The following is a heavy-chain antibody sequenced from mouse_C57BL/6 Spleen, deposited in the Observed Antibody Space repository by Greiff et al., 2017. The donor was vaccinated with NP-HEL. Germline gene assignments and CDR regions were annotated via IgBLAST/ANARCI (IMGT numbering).Heavy chain of an antibody. CDR2: IDPSDSYT. J-gene: IGHJ4*01. CDR1: GYTFTRYW. V-gene: IGHV1-59*01. Sequence: QVQLQQPGAELVRPGTSVKLSCKASGYTFTRYWMHWVKQRPGPGLELIGVIDPSDSYTNYNQKFQGKATLTVDTSSSTAYMQLSSLTSEDSAVYYCARLSRSDYAMDYWGQGTSVTVAS. D-gene: IGHD1-1*01. CDR3: ARLSRSDYAMDY.